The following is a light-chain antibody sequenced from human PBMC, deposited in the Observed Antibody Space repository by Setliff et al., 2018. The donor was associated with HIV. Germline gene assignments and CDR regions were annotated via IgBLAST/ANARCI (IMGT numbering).Light chain of an antibody. Sequence: QSVLTQPRSVSGSPGQSVTISCTGANSGFGYVSWYQQDPGKAPKLIIYDVTKRPSGVPDRFSGSKSGNTASLTIFGLQAEDEGDYYCYSFAGSVFVFGTGTKVTVL. CDR1: NSGFGY. CDR2: DVT. J-gene: IGLJ1*01. V-gene: IGLV2-11*01. CDR3: YSFAGSVFV.